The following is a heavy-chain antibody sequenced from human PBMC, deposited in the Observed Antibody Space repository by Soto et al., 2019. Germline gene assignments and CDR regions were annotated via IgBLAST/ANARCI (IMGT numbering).Heavy chain of an antibody. CDR1: GFTFNIFW. J-gene: IGHJ6*04. Sequence: EEQLVESGGGLVQPGGSLRLSCAASGFTFNIFWMSWVRQAPGKGLEWVANIKEDGSEKKYVDSARGRFAISRDNAKFSQYLQMNSLRADDTAVYYCVRDRGWGALDVWGKGTTVTVSS. V-gene: IGHV3-7*01. CDR3: VRDRGWGALDV. CDR2: IKEDGSEK. D-gene: IGHD1-26*01.